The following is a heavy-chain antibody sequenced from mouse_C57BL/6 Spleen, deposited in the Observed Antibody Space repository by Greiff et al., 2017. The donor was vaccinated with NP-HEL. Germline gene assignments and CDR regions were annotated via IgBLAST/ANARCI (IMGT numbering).Heavy chain of an antibody. CDR3: ARSPIYYDYDRDYCAMDY. CDR2: INPNNGGT. V-gene: IGHV1-22*01. J-gene: IGHJ4*01. CDR1: GYTFTDYN. D-gene: IGHD2-4*01. Sequence: EVQLQQSGPELVKPGASVKMSCKASGYTFTDYNMHWVKQSHGKSLEWIGYINPNNGGTSYNQKFKGKATLTVNKSSSTAYMELRSLTSEDSAVYYCARSPIYYDYDRDYCAMDYWGQGTSVTVSS.